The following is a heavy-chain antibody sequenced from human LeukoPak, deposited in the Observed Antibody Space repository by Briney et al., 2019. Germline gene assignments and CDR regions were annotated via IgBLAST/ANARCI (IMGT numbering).Heavy chain of an antibody. CDR3: AKEMGSWYFEGITTFDY. J-gene: IGHJ4*02. Sequence: GGTLRLSCAASGFTFSAIPMTWVRQAPGKGLQWVANINADGSETHYVDSVKGRFTISRDNSKNTLYLQMNSLRAEDTAVYYCAKEMGSWYFEGITTFDYWGQGTLVTVSS. V-gene: IGHV3-7*03. CDR1: GFTFSAIP. CDR2: INADGSET. D-gene: IGHD6-13*01.